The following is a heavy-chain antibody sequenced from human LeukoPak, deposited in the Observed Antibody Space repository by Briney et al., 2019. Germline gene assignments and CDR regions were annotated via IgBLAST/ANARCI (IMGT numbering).Heavy chain of an antibody. CDR1: GYTFTGYY. J-gene: IGHJ4*02. Sequence: ASVKVSCKASGYTFTGYYMHWVQQAPGQGLEWMGWINPNSGGTNYAQKFQGRVTMTRDTSISTAYMELSRLRSDDTAVYYCARVPPAYYYDSSGYLDYWGQGTLVTVSS. CDR3: ARVPPAYYYDSSGYLDY. V-gene: IGHV1-2*02. D-gene: IGHD3-22*01. CDR2: INPNSGGT.